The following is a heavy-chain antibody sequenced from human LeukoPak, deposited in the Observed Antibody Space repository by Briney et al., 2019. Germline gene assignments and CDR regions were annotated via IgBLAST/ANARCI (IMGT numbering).Heavy chain of an antibody. J-gene: IGHJ4*02. CDR1: GGSISSYY. CDR3: ARSRDRYFDY. V-gene: IGHV4-34*01. CDR2: INHSGST. Sequence: SETLSLTCTVSGGSISSYYWSWIRQPPGKGLEWIGEINHSGSTNYNPSLKSRVTVSVDTSKNQFSLKLSSVTAADTAVYYCARSRDRYFDYWGQGTLVTVSS. D-gene: IGHD5-24*01.